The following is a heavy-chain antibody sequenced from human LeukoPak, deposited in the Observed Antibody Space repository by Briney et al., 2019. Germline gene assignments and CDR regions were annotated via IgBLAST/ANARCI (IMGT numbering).Heavy chain of an antibody. CDR1: GFTFSTYA. D-gene: IGHD1-1*01. CDR2: ISGSGGST. CDR3: AKDRPMEPTKYYYYMDV. V-gene: IGHV3-23*01. J-gene: IGHJ6*03. Sequence: GGSLRLSCAASGFTFSTYAMSWVRQAPGKGLEWVSSISGSGGSTNYADSVKGRFTISRDNSKNTLYLQMNSLRAEDTAVYYCAKDRPMEPTKYYYYMDVWGKGTTVTVSS.